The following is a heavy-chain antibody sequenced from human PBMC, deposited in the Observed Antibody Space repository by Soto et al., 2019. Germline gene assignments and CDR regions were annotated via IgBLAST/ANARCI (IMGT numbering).Heavy chain of an antibody. J-gene: IGHJ3*01. CDR3: VRERGPFDAFDF. Sequence: GGSLRLSCAASGFSFTNYGMHWVRQAPGKGLEWVAVVWSNGINKYYADSVRGRFTISRDNSKNSLSLLMNSLRAEDTAVYYCVRERGPFDAFDFWGQGTMVTVS. CDR2: VWSNGINK. CDR1: GFSFTNYG. V-gene: IGHV3-33*01.